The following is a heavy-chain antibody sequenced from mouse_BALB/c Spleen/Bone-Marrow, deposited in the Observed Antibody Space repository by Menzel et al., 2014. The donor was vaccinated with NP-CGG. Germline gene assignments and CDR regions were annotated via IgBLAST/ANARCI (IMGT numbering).Heavy chain of an antibody. Sequence: QVQLKESGAELVRPGTSVKVSCKASGYAFTNYLIGWVKQRPGQGLEWIGVINPGSGGTNCNEKFKAKATLTADKSSSTAYMQLSSLTSDDSAVXXCARCLTGTSAMDYWGQGTSVTVSS. V-gene: IGHV1-54*01. D-gene: IGHD4-1*01. CDR1: GYAFTNYL. J-gene: IGHJ4*01. CDR3: ARCLTGTSAMDY. CDR2: INPGSGGT.